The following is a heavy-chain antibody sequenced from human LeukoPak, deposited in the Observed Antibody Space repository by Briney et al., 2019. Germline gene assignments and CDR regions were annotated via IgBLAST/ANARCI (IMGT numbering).Heavy chain of an antibody. CDR2: TYYRSKWYN. CDR3: ARDLAPTIKQYYYDSSGPGENWFDP. Sequence: SQTLSLTCAISGDSVSTNSAAWNWIRQSPSRGLEWLGRTYYRSKWYNDYAVSVKSRITINPDTSKNQFSLQLNSVTPEDTAVYYCARDLAPTIKQYYYDSSGPGENWFDPWGQGTLVTVSS. CDR1: GDSVSTNSAA. V-gene: IGHV6-1*01. J-gene: IGHJ5*02. D-gene: IGHD3-22*01.